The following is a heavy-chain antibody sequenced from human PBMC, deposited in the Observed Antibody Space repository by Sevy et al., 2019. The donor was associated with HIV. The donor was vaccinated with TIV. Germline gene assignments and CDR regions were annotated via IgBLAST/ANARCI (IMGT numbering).Heavy chain of an antibody. CDR2: IYYSGST. CDR3: ARGMHNWFDP. V-gene: IGHV4-59*01. J-gene: IGHJ5*02. Sequence: SEILSLTCTVSGGSISSYYWSWIRQPPGKGLEWIGYIYYSGSTNYNPSLKSRVTISVDTSKNQFSLKLSSVTAADTAVYYCARGMHNWFDPWGQGTLVTVSS. CDR1: GGSISSYY.